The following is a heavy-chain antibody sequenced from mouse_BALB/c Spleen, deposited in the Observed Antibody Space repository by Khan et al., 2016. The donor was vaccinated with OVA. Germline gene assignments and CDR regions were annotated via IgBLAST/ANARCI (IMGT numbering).Heavy chain of an antibody. D-gene: IGHD1-2*01. CDR3: ARTARIKY. CDR2: ISYSGST. J-gene: IGHJ2*01. V-gene: IGHV3-2*02. Sequence: EVQLQESGPGLVKPSQSLSLTCTVTGYSITSGYGWNWIRQFPGNKLEWMGYISYSGSTNYNPSLKSRISITRDTSKHPFFLQLNSVTTEDTATYYSARTARIKYWGQGTTLTVSS. CDR1: GYSITSGYG.